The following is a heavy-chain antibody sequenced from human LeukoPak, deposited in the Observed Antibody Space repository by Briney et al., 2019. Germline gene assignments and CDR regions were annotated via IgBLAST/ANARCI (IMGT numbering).Heavy chain of an antibody. CDR3: ARDGIVVVPAAIYYYYGMDV. V-gene: IGHV4-38-2*02. J-gene: IGHJ6*04. CDR2: IYHRGST. CDR1: GYSISSGYY. D-gene: IGHD2-2*01. Sequence: PSETLSLTCAVSGYSISSGYYWGWIRQPPGKGLEWIGSIYHRGSTYYNPSLKSRVTISVDTSKNQFSLKLSSVTAADTAVYYCARDGIVVVPAAIYYYYGMDVWGKGTTVTVSS.